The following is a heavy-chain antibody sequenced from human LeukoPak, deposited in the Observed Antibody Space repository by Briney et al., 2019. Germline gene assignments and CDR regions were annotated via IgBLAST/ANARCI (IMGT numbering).Heavy chain of an antibody. CDR1: GFTFSSYG. J-gene: IGHJ4*02. CDR2: IRYDGSNK. CDR3: AKDTSGWYDGPWQGYYFDY. Sequence: PGGSLRLSCAASGFTFSSYGMHWVRQAPGKGLEWVAFIRYDGSNKYYADSVKGRFTISRDNSKNTLYLQMNSLRAEDTAVYYCAKDTSGWYDGPWQGYYFDYWGQGTLVTVSS. V-gene: IGHV3-30*02. D-gene: IGHD6-19*01.